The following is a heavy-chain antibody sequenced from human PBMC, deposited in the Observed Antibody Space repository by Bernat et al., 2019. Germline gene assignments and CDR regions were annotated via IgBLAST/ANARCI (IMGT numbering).Heavy chain of an antibody. CDR3: AREITIAARPADY. Sequence: QVQLVESGGGVVQPGRSLRLSCAASGFTFSSYAMRWVRQAPGKGLEWVAVISYDGSNKYYADSVKGRFTISRDNSKNTLYLQMNSLRAEDTAVYYCAREITIAARPADYWGQGTLVTVSS. CDR2: ISYDGSNK. V-gene: IGHV3-30*01. J-gene: IGHJ4*02. CDR1: GFTFSSYA. D-gene: IGHD6-6*01.